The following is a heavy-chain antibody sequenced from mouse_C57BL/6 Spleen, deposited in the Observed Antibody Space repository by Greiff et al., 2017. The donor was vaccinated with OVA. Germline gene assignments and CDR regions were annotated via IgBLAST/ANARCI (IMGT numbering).Heavy chain of an antibody. CDR1: GYSITSGYY. CDR2: ISYDGSN. J-gene: IGHJ4*01. CDR3: AREGSPWAMDY. V-gene: IGHV3-6*01. Sequence: DVKLQESGPGLVKPSQSLSLTCSVTGYSITSGYYWNWIRQFPGNKLEWMGYISYDGSNNYNPSLKNRISITRDTSKNQFFLKLNSVTTEDTATYYCAREGSPWAMDYWGQGTSVTVSS.